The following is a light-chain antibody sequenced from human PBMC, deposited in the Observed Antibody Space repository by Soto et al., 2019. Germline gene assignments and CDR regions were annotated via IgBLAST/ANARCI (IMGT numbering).Light chain of an antibody. CDR2: GAS. J-gene: IGKJ1*01. CDR3: QQYGGSPQT. CDR1: QSVSNNY. Sequence: EIVLTQSPGTLSLSPGERATLSCRASQSVSNNYLAWYQQKPGQAPRLLIFGASSRATDIPDRFSGRGSGTDFTLTVTSLEPEDFAAYHCQQYGGSPQTFGQGTKVEIK. V-gene: IGKV3-20*01.